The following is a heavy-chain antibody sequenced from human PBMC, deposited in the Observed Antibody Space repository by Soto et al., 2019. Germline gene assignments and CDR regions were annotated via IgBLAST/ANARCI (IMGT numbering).Heavy chain of an antibody. J-gene: IGHJ6*02. D-gene: IGHD2-15*01. CDR3: TTGSVEGV. Sequence: EVQLVESGGGLVKPGGSLRLSCAASDFSISNAWMNWVRQAPGKGLEWVGRIKTRSEGEATDYAAPLKDRFTISRDDSKNTLVLQMNSLKTEDTAVYDCTTGSVEGVWGQGATVIVSS. V-gene: IGHV3-15*07. CDR1: DFSISNAW. CDR2: IKTRSEGEAT.